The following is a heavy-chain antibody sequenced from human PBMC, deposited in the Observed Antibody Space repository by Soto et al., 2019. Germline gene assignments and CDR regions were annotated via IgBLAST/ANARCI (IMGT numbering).Heavy chain of an antibody. Sequence: SETLSLTCAVYGGSFSGYYWSWIRQPPGKGLEWIGEINHSGSTNYNPSLKSRVTISVDTSKNQFSLKPSSVTAADTAVYYCARRGSPPYYYYYGMDVWGQGTTVTVSS. CDR2: INHSGST. D-gene: IGHD2-15*01. J-gene: IGHJ6*02. CDR3: ARRGSPPYYYYYGMDV. CDR1: GGSFSGYY. V-gene: IGHV4-34*01.